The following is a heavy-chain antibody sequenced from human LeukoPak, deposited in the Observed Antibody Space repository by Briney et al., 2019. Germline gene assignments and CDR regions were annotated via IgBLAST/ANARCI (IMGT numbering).Heavy chain of an antibody. CDR2: ITSSSNYI. Sequence: GGSLRHSCAASGFTFSSYNMNWVRQAPGKGLEWVSSITSSSNYIYYADSVKGRFTISRDNAKNSLYLQMNSLRAEDTTVYYCARGSYSSFDYWGQGTLVTVSS. D-gene: IGHD1-26*01. V-gene: IGHV3-21*03. CDR1: GFTFSSYN. CDR3: ARGSYSSFDY. J-gene: IGHJ4*02.